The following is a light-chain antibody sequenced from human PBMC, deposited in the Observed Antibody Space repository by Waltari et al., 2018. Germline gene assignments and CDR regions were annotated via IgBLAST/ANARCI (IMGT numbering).Light chain of an antibody. J-gene: IGKJ1*01. Sequence: DIQMTQSPSSLSASVGDRVTITCRASQTISSFLNWYQQKPGKAPQLLIYAASSLQSGVPSWFSGSGSGTDFTLTISSLQPEDFATYYCQQSYSTPRTFGQGTKVEIK. V-gene: IGKV1-39*01. CDR3: QQSYSTPRT. CDR1: QTISSF. CDR2: AAS.